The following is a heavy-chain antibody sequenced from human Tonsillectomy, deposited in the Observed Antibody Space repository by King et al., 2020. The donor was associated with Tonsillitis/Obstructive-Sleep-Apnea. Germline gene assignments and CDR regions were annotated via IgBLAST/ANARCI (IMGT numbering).Heavy chain of an antibody. V-gene: IGHV4-34*01. CDR2: IRHSGST. D-gene: IGHD6-19*01. CDR1: GGSFRSHY. J-gene: IGHJ6*03. CDR3: ARASGTAVAGGYYYYMDV. Sequence: VQLQQWGAGLLKPSETLSLTCAVYGGSFRSHYWSWIRQPPGKGLEGVGEIRHSGSTNYNPSLKSRVTISVDTSKNQFSLQLSSVTAADTAVYYCARASGTAVAGGYYYYMDVWGKGTPVTVSS.